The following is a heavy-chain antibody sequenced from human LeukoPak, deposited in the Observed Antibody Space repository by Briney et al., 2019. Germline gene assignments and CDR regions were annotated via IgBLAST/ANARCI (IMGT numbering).Heavy chain of an antibody. V-gene: IGHV4-30-2*01. J-gene: IGHJ4*02. Sequence: ASETLSLTCAVSGGSISSGGYSWSWIRQPPGKGLEWIGYIYHSGSTYYNPSLKSRVTISVDRSKNQFSLKLSSVTAADTAVYYCARFRIGELDLYYFDYWGQGTLVTVSS. D-gene: IGHD3-10*01. CDR2: IYHSGST. CDR3: ARFRIGELDLYYFDY. CDR1: GGSISSGGYS.